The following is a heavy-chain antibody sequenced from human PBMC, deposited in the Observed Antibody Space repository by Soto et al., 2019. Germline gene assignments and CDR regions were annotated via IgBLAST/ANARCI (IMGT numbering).Heavy chain of an antibody. D-gene: IGHD5-12*01. Sequence: ASVKVSCKASGYTFIGFYMHWLRQAPGQGLEWMVWINPDSGGRKYDQKFQGRVTMTRDTSLPTAYMELSSLSPDDTAVYYCARKVATFNFELSGQGTMVTVSS. CDR2: INPDSGGR. V-gene: IGHV1-2*02. CDR1: GYTFIGFY. CDR3: ARKVATFNFEL. J-gene: IGHJ4*02.